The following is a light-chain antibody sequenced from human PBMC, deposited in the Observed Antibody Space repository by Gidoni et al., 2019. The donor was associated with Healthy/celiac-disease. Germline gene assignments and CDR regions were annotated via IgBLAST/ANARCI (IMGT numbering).Light chain of an antibody. J-gene: IGLJ1*01. CDR3: QSYDSSLRGV. V-gene: IGLV1-40*01. CDR2: GNS. Sequence: QSVLTQPPSVSGAPGQGVTISCTGSSSNIGAGYDVHGYQQLPGTAPKLLIYGNSNRPSGVPDRFSGSKSGTSASLAITGLQAEDEADYYCQSYDSSLRGVFGTGTKVTVL. CDR1: SSNIGAGYD.